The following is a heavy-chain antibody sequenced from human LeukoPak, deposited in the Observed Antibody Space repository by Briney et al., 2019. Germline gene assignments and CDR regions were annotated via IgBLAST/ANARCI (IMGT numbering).Heavy chain of an antibody. V-gene: IGHV3-33*01. D-gene: IGHD3-22*01. Sequence: GGSLRLSCAASGFTFSNYGMHWVRQVPGKGLEWVAAIWFDGIRKYYADSVKGRLTISRDNSKNTLYLQMNSQRAEDTAVYYCARDLEDSSPFGAFDMWGQGTMVTVSS. CDR3: ARDLEDSSPFGAFDM. CDR1: GFTFSNYG. CDR2: IWFDGIRK. J-gene: IGHJ3*02.